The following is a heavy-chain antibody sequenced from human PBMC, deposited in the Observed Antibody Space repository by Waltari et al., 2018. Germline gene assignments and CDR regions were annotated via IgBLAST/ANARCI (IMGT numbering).Heavy chain of an antibody. CDR1: GGTFSSYA. CDR3: ARALAPSGNEAFDI. CDR2: IIPIFGTA. D-gene: IGHD6-13*01. J-gene: IGHJ3*02. Sequence: QVQLVQSGAEVKKPGSSVKVSCKASGGTFSSYAISWVRQAPGQGLEWMGGIIPIFGTANYVQKFQGRVTITTDESTSTAYMELSSLRSEDTAVYYCARALAPSGNEAFDIWGQGTLVTVSS. V-gene: IGHV1-69*05.